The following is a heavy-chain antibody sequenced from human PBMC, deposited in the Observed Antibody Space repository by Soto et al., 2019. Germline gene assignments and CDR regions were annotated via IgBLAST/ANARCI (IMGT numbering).Heavy chain of an antibody. CDR3: ARDLGAVAGTSLLDY. Sequence: GGSLRLSCAASGFTFSSYAMHWVRQAPGKGLEWVAVISYDGSNKYYADSVKGRFTISRDNSKNTLYLQMNSLRAEDTAVYYCARDLGAVAGTSLLDYWGQGTLVTVSS. J-gene: IGHJ4*02. D-gene: IGHD6-19*01. V-gene: IGHV3-30-3*01. CDR1: GFTFSSYA. CDR2: ISYDGSNK.